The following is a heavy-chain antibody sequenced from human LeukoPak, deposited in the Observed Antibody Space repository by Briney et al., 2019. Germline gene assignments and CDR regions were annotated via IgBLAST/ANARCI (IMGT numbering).Heavy chain of an antibody. J-gene: IGHJ4*02. Sequence: SETLSLTCAVSGGSISSGGYSWSWIRQPPGKGLEWIGYIYHSGSTYYNPSLKSRVTISVDTSKNQFSLKLSSVTAADTAVYYCASPHSYYYGSGSYPFDYWGQGTLVTVSS. CDR2: IYHSGST. CDR3: ASPHSYYYGSGSYPFDY. V-gene: IGHV4-30-2*01. D-gene: IGHD3-10*01. CDR1: GGSISSGGYS.